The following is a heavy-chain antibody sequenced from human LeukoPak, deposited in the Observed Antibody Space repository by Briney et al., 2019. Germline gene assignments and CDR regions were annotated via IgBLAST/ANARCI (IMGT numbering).Heavy chain of an antibody. Sequence: PSETLSLTCTVSGYSISSGYYWGWIRHPPGKGLEWIGCIYHSGSTYYNPSIKSRVTISVDTSKNQFSLKLSSVTAADTAVYYCATIIGSYYYYFDYWGQGTLVTVSS. CDR2: IYHSGST. J-gene: IGHJ4*02. CDR3: ATIIGSYYYYFDY. CDR1: GYSISSGYY. V-gene: IGHV4-38-2*02. D-gene: IGHD1-26*01.